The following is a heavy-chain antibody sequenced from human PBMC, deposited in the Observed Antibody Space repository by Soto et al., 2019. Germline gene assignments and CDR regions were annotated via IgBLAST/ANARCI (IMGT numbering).Heavy chain of an antibody. CDR3: ARQYLAYCGGDCYPALDY. J-gene: IGHJ4*02. V-gene: IGHV1-46*01. CDR1: GYTFTSYY. Sequence: ASVKVSCKASGYTFTSYYMHWVRQAPGQGLEWMGIISPSGGSTSYAQKFQGRVTMTRDTSTSTVYMELSSLRSEDTAVYYCARQYLAYCGGDCYPALDYWGQGTLVTVSS. CDR2: ISPSGGST. D-gene: IGHD2-21*02.